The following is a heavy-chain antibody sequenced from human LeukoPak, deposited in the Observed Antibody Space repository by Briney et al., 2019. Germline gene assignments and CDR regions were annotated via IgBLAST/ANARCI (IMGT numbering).Heavy chain of an antibody. CDR1: GFTFSDYY. J-gene: IGHJ4*02. CDR2: ISSSGSTM. D-gene: IGHD3-10*01. Sequence: GGSLRLSCAASGFTFSDYYMFWIRQAPREGLEWISYISSSGSTMYYADSVKGRFTISRDNAKNSLYLQMNSLRAEDTAVYYRARDALGSYDYWGQGTLVTVSS. CDR3: ARDALGSYDY. V-gene: IGHV3-11*01.